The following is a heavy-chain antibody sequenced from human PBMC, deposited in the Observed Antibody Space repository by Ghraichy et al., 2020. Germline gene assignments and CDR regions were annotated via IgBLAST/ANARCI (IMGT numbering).Heavy chain of an antibody. D-gene: IGHD6-19*01. CDR2: INHSGST. Sequence: SETLSLTCAVYGGSFSGYYWSWIRQPPGKGLEWIGEINHSGSTNYNPSLKSRVPISVDTSKNQFSLKLSSVTAAETAVYYCARTLVWYSSGGYRGRRFFYFDYWGQGTLVTVSA. CDR3: ARTLVWYSSGGYRGRRFFYFDY. J-gene: IGHJ4*02. CDR1: GGSFSGYY. V-gene: IGHV4-34*01.